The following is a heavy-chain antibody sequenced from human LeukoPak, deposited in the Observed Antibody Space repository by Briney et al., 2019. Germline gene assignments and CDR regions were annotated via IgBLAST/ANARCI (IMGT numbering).Heavy chain of an antibody. CDR2: ISSSGSII. J-gene: IGHJ4*02. CDR1: GFTFSDYY. CDR3: ARDGYYYDTISPDY. D-gene: IGHD3-22*01. Sequence: GGSLRLSCAASGFTFSDYYMSWIRQASGKGLEWVSYISSSGSIIYYADSVKGRFTVSRDNAKNSLYLHMNSLRAGDTAVYYCARDGYYYDTISPDYWGQGTLVTVSS. V-gene: IGHV3-11*04.